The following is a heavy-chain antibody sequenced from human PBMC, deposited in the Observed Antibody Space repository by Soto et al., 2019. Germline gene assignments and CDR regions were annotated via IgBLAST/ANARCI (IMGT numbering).Heavy chain of an antibody. CDR1: GDSINTYF. D-gene: IGHD2-15*01. CDR3: ARLAVARAVSAWFDP. CDR2: IYISGTT. Sequence: SETLSLTCTVSGDSINTYFWTWIRQPAGKGLEWIGRIYISGTTDYNPSLKSRVTMSVDTSKNQFSLKLTSVTAADTAVYYCARLAVARAVSAWFDPWGQGTLVTVS. V-gene: IGHV4-4*07. J-gene: IGHJ5*02.